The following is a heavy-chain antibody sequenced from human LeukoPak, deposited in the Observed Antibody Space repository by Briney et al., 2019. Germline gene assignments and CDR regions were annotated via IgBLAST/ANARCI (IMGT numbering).Heavy chain of an antibody. V-gene: IGHV1-24*01. CDR3: ATWEYSSGPFDY. J-gene: IGHJ4*02. D-gene: IGHD6-19*01. CDR2: FDPENGET. CDR1: GYTLTELS. Sequence: GASVTVSCKVSGYTLTELSMHWLRQAPGKGLEGMGGFDPENGETIYAQKFRGRVTMTEDTSTNTGYMELSSLRSEDTAVYSCATWEYSSGPFDYWGQGTLVTVSS.